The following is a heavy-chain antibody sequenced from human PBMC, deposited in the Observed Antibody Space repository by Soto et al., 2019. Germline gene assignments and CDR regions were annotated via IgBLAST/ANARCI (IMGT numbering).Heavy chain of an antibody. D-gene: IGHD3-22*01. CDR1: GFTFSSYW. Sequence: EVQLVESGGGLVQPGGSLRLSCAASGFTFSSYWMHWVRQAPGKGLVWVSGINSEGGSTDYADSVKGRFIMSRDNAKNTLYLQMNSLRAEDTAVYYCAGPRYDGSGTPFDHRSLGPLVTVSA. V-gene: IGHV3-74*01. CDR2: INSEGGST. CDR3: AGPRYDGSGTPFDH. J-gene: IGHJ4*02.